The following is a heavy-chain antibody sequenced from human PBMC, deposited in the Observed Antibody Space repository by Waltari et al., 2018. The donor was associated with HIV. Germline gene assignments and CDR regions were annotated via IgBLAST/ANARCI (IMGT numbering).Heavy chain of an antibody. Sequence: EVQLVESGGGLVIPGESLRLYCVASGFTLRGDGMHWVSQVPGKRRVGVSRINSDGTTTLYADSVKCRFTISRDDAKNTLYLQMNNLRAEDTAIYYCVTSAPFNYWGQGTLVTVSS. CDR1: GFTLRGDG. J-gene: IGHJ4*02. CDR2: INSDGTTT. V-gene: IGHV3-74*01. D-gene: IGHD3-10*01. CDR3: VTSAPFNY.